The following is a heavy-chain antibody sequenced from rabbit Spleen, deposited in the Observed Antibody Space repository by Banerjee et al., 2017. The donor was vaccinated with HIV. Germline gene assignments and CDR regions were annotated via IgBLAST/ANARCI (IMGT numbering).Heavy chain of an antibody. J-gene: IGHJ6*01. CDR2: IDAGSSAFT. Sequence: QSLEESGGDLVKPGASLTLTCTASGVSFSSNVYMCRVRQAPGKGLEWIACIDAGSSAFTYFATWAKGRFTISKTSSTTVTLQMTRLTAADTATYFCARDTSSSFSSYGMDLWGQGTLVTVS. V-gene: IGHV1S40*01. D-gene: IGHD1-1*01. CDR1: GVSFSSNVY. CDR3: ARDTSSSFSSYGMDL.